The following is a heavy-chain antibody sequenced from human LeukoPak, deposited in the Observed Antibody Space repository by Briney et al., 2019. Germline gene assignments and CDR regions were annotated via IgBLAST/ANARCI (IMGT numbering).Heavy chain of an antibody. V-gene: IGHV3-7*01. J-gene: IGHJ4*02. CDR3: AKDGSGGSFDY. CDR2: IKQDGSEK. D-gene: IGHD2-15*01. CDR1: GFTFSSYW. Sequence: GGSLRLSCAASGFTFSSYWMSWVRQAPGKGLEWVANIKQDGSEKYYVDSVKGRFTISRDNAKNTLFLQMNSLSDEDTAVYYCAKDGSGGSFDYWGQGTLVTVSS.